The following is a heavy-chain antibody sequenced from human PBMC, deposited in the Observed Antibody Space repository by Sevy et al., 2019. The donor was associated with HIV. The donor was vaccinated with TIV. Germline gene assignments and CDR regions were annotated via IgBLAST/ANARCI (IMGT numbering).Heavy chain of an antibody. CDR3: ARSPQSFGYCGYREYDFDC. Sequence: GGSLRLSCAASGFTFSSYAMHWVRQAPGKGLEWVAVISYDGSNKYYEDSVKGRFTISRDNSKNTLYLQMNSLRAEDTAVYYCARSPQSFGYCGYREYDFDCWGQGTLVTVSS. CDR2: ISYDGSNK. V-gene: IGHV3-30*04. D-gene: IGHD5-12*01. J-gene: IGHJ4*02. CDR1: GFTFSSYA.